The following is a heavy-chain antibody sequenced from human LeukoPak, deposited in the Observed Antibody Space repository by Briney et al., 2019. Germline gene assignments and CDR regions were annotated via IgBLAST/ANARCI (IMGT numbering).Heavy chain of an antibody. CDR3: AKFGIRGCSSSTRCYTSFFYYGMDV. CDR1: GYSSLDYC. Sequence: PGESLKISCKGSGYSSLDYCIGGVRQMPGKGRGLRGSIFTLDSATKYSPSFEGQVTISVDKSISTAYVQWGRRRVSDTAIYYCAKFGIRGCSSSTRCYTSFFYYGMDVWGQGTTVTVSS. J-gene: IGHJ6*02. V-gene: IGHV5-51*01. D-gene: IGHD2-2*02. CDR2: IFTLDSAT.